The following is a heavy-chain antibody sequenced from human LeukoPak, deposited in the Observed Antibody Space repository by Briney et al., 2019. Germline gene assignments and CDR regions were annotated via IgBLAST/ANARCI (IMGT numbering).Heavy chain of an antibody. CDR3: ARVPYSNDLGYYYYYMDV. Sequence: GGSLRLSSAASGSSSTDAYMSWISHAPGEGRGWDSYIRSSGSSIYYADSVKGRFNISRDNAKNSLYLQMNSLRAEDTAVYYCARVPYSNDLGYYYYYMDVWGKGTTVTVSS. D-gene: IGHD4-11*01. CDR2: IRSSGSSI. CDR1: GSSSTDAY. V-gene: IGHV3-11*01. J-gene: IGHJ6*03.